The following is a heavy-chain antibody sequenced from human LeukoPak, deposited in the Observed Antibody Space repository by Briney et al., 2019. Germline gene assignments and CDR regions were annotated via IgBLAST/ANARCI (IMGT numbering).Heavy chain of an antibody. CDR2: IYSGGST. J-gene: IGHJ4*02. D-gene: IGHD5-18*01. CDR1: GFTVSSNY. CDR3: ARDAGYSYGLGYFDY. V-gene: IGHV3-53*04. Sequence: GGSLRLSCAASGFTVSSNYMSWVRQAPGKGLEWVSVIYSGGSTYYADSVKGRFTISRHNSKNTLCLQMNSLRAEDTAVYYCARDAGYSYGLGYFDYWGQGTLVTVSS.